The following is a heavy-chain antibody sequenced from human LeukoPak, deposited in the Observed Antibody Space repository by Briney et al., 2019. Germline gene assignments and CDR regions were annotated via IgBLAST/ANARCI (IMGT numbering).Heavy chain of an antibody. CDR2: IYYSGST. D-gene: IGHD3-10*01. CDR3: ARENGVVWFGEFDY. CDR1: GGSISSSNYY. Sequence: PSETLSLTCSVSGGSISSSNYYWGWIRQPPGKGLEWIGSIYYSGSTYYNPSLKSRVTISVDTSKNQFSLKLSSVTAADTAVYYCARENGVVWFGEFDYWGQGTLVTVSS. J-gene: IGHJ4*02. V-gene: IGHV4-39*02.